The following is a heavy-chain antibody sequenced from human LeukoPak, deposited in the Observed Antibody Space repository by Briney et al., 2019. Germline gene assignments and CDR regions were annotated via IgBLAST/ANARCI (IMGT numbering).Heavy chain of an antibody. CDR3: ARSSGRYDCSGYSDY. V-gene: IGHV3-53*01. D-gene: IGHD3-22*01. Sequence: PGGSLRLSCAASGFAVSSNYMSWVRQAPGKGLEWVSVICSGGSTYYADSVKGRFTISRDNSKNTLYLQMNSLRAEDTAVYYCARSSGRYDCSGYSDYWGQGTLVTVSS. CDR2: ICSGGST. J-gene: IGHJ4*02. CDR1: GFAVSSNY.